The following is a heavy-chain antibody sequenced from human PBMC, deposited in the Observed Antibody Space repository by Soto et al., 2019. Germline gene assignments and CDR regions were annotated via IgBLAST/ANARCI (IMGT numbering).Heavy chain of an antibody. CDR1: GYSIISYY. V-gene: IGHV1-46*01. D-gene: IGHD1-1*01. CDR2: INPGGTIT. CDR3: ASPIGGMYNAFDI. J-gene: IGHJ3*02. Sequence: GASVKVSCKASGYSIISYYMHWVRQAPVRGLQWMGIINPGGTITTYAQRFQGRLAMTRDTSTSTVYMELTSLTSDDTAVYYCASPIGGMYNAFDIWG.